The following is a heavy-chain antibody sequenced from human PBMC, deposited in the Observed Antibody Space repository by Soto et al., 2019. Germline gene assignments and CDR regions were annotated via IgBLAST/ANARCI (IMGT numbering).Heavy chain of an antibody. CDR2: ISSSSSYT. V-gene: IGHV3-11*05. D-gene: IGHD2-15*01. Sequence: QVQLVESGGGLVKPGGSLRLSCAASGFTFSDYYMNWIRQAPAKGLEWVSYISSSSSYTNYADSVKGRFTISRDNAKNSLYLQMNSLRAEDTAVYYCARDGYCNGGSCYGWFDPWGQGTLVTVSS. CDR1: GFTFSDYY. J-gene: IGHJ5*02. CDR3: ARDGYCNGGSCYGWFDP.